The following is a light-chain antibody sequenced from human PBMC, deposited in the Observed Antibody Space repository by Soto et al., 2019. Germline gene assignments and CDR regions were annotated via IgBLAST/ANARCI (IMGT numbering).Light chain of an antibody. CDR3: QAWDSSTVV. CDR1: KLGEKY. CDR2: QDR. Sequence: SYELTQPPSVSVSPGQTASITCSGDKLGEKYACWYQQKPGQSPVLIIYQDRKRPSGIPERFSGSNTRNTATLTISGTQAMDEADYYCQAWDSSTVVFGGGTKLTVL. V-gene: IGLV3-1*01. J-gene: IGLJ2*01.